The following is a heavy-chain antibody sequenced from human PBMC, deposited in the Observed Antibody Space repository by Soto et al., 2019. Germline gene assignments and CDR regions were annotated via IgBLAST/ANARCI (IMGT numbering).Heavy chain of an antibody. CDR3: VQSRCGGDCLQSYSSHSYYGLDV. CDR2: IYWDDDK. J-gene: IGHJ6*02. D-gene: IGHD2-21*02. Sequence: QITLKESGPTLVKPTQTLTLTCTFSGFSLSTIGVGVGWIRQPPGKALEWLALIYWDDDKRYSPSLKSRLTVTKDTSKTQVVLKMTNMDPVDTATYYCVQSRCGGDCLQSYSSHSYYGLDVWGQGTTVTVSS. CDR1: GFSLSTIGVG. V-gene: IGHV2-5*02.